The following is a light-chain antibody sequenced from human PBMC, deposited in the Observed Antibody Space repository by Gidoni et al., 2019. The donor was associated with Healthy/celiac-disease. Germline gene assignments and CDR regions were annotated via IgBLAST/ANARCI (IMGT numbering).Light chain of an antibody. Sequence: DIQMTQSPSTLSASVGDRVTITCRASQSLSSWSAWYQQKPGKAPKLLIYKASSLESGVPSRFSGSGSGTEVTLTISSLQPDDLATYYCQQYNSYSPTWTFGQGTKVEIK. CDR2: KAS. V-gene: IGKV1-5*03. CDR3: QQYNSYSPTWT. CDR1: QSLSSW. J-gene: IGKJ1*01.